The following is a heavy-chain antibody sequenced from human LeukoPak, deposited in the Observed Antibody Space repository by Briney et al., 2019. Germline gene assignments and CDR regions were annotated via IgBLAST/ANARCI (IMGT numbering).Heavy chain of an antibody. D-gene: IGHD3-16*02. Sequence: GASVKVSCKASGYTFTSYDINWVRQATGQGLEWMGWMNPNSGNTGYAQKFQGRVTMTRNTSISTAYMELSSLRSEDTAVYYYARGGRLRLGELSLYYWGQGTLVTVSS. CDR1: GYTFTSYD. V-gene: IGHV1-8*01. J-gene: IGHJ4*02. CDR2: MNPNSGNT. CDR3: ARGGRLRLGELSLYY.